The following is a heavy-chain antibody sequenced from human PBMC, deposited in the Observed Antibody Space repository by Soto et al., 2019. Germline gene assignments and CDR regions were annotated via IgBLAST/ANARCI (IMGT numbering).Heavy chain of an antibody. CDR1: GGSFSGYY. J-gene: IGHJ6*02. Sequence: QVQLQQWGAGLLKPSETLSLTCAVYGGSFSGYYWSWIRQPPGKGLEWIGEISQSGSTNYNPSLKSRVTISVDTSKNQFSLKLNSVTAADTAVYYCASQTYGSGSLYYYYYGMDVWGQGTTVTVSS. V-gene: IGHV4-34*01. D-gene: IGHD3-10*01. CDR3: ASQTYGSGSLYYYYYGMDV. CDR2: ISQSGST.